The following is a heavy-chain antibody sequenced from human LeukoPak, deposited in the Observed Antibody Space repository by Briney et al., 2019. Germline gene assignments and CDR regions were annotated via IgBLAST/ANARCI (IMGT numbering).Heavy chain of an antibody. CDR3: ARTGNYYDSSGYWGWIDY. J-gene: IGHJ4*02. CDR2: IYHSGST. Sequence: SETLSLTCTVSGGSISYNYWGWIRQPPGKGLEWIGYIYHSGSTNYNPSLKSRVTISIDMSMNQFSLKLSSVTAADTAVYYCARTGNYYDSSGYWGWIDYWGQGTLVTVSS. CDR1: GGSISYNY. D-gene: IGHD3-22*01. V-gene: IGHV4-59*01.